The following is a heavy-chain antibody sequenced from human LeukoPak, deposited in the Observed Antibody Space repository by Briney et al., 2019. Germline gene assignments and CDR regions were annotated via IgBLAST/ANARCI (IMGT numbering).Heavy chain of an antibody. V-gene: IGHV3-74*03. D-gene: IGHD4-11*01. CDR2: INGDGSST. CDR3: AREKGSSNYDS. J-gene: IGHJ5*01. CDR1: GFTFNNYW. Sequence: GGSLSLSCAASGFTFNNYWIHWVRQVPGKGLVWVSRINGDGSSTAYADSVKGRFTISRDNAKNTLYLQMNSLRAEDTAVYYCAREKGSSNYDSWGQGTLVTVSS.